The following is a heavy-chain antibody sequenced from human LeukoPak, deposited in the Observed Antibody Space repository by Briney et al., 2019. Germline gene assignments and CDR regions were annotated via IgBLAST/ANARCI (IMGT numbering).Heavy chain of an antibody. V-gene: IGHV4-59*12. Sequence: PSETLSLTCTVSGGSMSSYYWSWIRQPPGKGLEWIGYIYYSGSTNYSPSLKSRVTISVDTSKNQFSLKLSSVTAADTAVYYCARGPSGYCSSTSCAATPAYGMDVWGQGTTVTVSS. CDR3: ARGPSGYCSSTSCAATPAYGMDV. CDR2: IYYSGST. J-gene: IGHJ6*02. CDR1: GGSMSSYY. D-gene: IGHD2-2*01.